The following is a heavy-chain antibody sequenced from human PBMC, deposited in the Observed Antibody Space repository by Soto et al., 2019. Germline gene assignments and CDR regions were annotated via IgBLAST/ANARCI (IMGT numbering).Heavy chain of an antibody. V-gene: IGHV4-31*03. CDR2: IYYSGST. J-gene: IGHJ5*02. CDR1: GGSICSGGYY. D-gene: IGHD1-20*01. Sequence: SETLSLTCTVSGGSICSGGYYWSWIRQHPGKGLEWIGYIYYSGSTYYNPSLKSRVTISVDTSKNQFSLKLSSVTAADTAVYYCARARDGISFDPWGQGTLVTVSS. CDR3: ARARDGISFDP.